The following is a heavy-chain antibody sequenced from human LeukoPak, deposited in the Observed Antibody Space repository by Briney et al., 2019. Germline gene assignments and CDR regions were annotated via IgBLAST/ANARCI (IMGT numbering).Heavy chain of an antibody. CDR3: AREGCSGGSCYYYYYYMDV. V-gene: IGHV3-23*01. J-gene: IGHJ6*03. CDR2: ISGSGGTT. Sequence: GGSLRLSCAASGFTFSNYGMSWVRQAPGKGLEWVSSISGSGGTTYYADSVKGRFTISRDNSKNTLYLQMNSLRAEDTAVYYCAREGCSGGSCYYYYYYMDVWGKGTTVTVSS. D-gene: IGHD2-15*01. CDR1: GFTFSNYG.